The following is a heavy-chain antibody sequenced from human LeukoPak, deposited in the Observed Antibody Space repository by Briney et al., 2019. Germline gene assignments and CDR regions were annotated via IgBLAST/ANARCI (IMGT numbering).Heavy chain of an antibody. Sequence: GGSLRLSCAASGYIFSNSAMTWVRQAPGKGLEWVSGISANGVSTYYADSVKGRFTISRDSSKNTLYLQMNSLRVEDTAVYYCAKGNPYTSSPLDCWGQGILVTVSS. CDR1: GYIFSNSA. J-gene: IGHJ4*02. CDR2: ISANGVST. CDR3: AKGNPYTSSPLDC. D-gene: IGHD6-6*01. V-gene: IGHV3-23*01.